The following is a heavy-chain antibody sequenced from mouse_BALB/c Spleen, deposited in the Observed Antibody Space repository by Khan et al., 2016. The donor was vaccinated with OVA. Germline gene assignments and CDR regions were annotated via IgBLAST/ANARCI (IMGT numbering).Heavy chain of an antibody. CDR2: IYPGNVSP. V-gene: IGHV1S56*01. Sequence: QVQLQQSGHELVKPGASVRISCKASGYTFTSYYIHWVKQRPGQGLEWIGWIYPGNVSPKYNERFTDKASLTADKSSSTAYMQLSSLTSEDSAVYCCARAGYGSFAYWGQGTLVTVSA. CDR1: GYTFTSYY. D-gene: IGHD2-2*01. J-gene: IGHJ3*01. CDR3: ARAGYGSFAY.